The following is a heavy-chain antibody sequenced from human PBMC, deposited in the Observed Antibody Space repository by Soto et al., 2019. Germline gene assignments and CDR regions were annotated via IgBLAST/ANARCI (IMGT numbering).Heavy chain of an antibody. V-gene: IGHV4-34*01. Sequence: SETLSLTCAVYGGSFSGYYWSWIRQPPGKGLEWIGEINHSGSTNYNPSLKSRVTISVDTSKNQFSLKLSSVTAADTAVYYCARGHPYRRGWLGYWGQGTLVTVSS. CDR1: GGSFSGYY. CDR2: INHSGST. D-gene: IGHD6-19*01. CDR3: ARGHPYRRGWLGY. J-gene: IGHJ4*02.